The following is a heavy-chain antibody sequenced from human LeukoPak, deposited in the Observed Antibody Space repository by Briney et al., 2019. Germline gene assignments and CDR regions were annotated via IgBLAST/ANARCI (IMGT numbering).Heavy chain of an antibody. CDR2: IYTSGST. D-gene: IGHD3-22*01. CDR1: GGSISSYY. CDR3: ARHRYDSSGYAAAEHRVGVGYYFDY. Sequence: SETLSLTCTVSGGSISSYYWSWIRQPPGKGLEWIGYIYTSGSTNYNPSLKSRVTLSVDTSKNQFSLKLSSVTAADTAVYYCARHRYDSSGYAAAEHRVGVGYYFDYWGQGTLVTVSS. J-gene: IGHJ4*02. V-gene: IGHV4-4*09.